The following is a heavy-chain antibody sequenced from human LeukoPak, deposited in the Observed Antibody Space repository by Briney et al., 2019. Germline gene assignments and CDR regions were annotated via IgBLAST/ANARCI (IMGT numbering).Heavy chain of an antibody. J-gene: IGHJ3*02. D-gene: IGHD3-3*01. Sequence: GGSLRLSCAASGFTFSSYSMNWVRQAPGKGLEWVSSISSSSSYIYYADSVKGRFTISRDNAKNSLYLQMNSLRAEDTAVYYCARGTRITIFGVVRECAFDIWGQGTMVTVSS. CDR1: GFTFSSYS. CDR3: ARGTRITIFGVVRECAFDI. CDR2: ISSSSSYI. V-gene: IGHV3-21*01.